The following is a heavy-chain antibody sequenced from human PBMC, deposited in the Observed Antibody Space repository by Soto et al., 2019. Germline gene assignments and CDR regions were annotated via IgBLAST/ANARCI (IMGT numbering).Heavy chain of an antibody. Sequence: GESLKISCAASGFTFSNYAMTWVRQAPGTGLEWVSTISGSGGSTYYADSVKGRFTVSRDNSKNTLYLQMNSLRAEDTAVYYCAKDRGYTYGSKDYWGQGTLVTVSS. D-gene: IGHD5-18*01. J-gene: IGHJ4*02. CDR3: AKDRGYTYGSKDY. CDR2: ISGSGGST. CDR1: GFTFSNYA. V-gene: IGHV3-23*01.